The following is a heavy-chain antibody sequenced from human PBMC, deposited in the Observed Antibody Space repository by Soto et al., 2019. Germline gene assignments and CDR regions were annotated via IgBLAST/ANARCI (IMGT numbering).Heavy chain of an antibody. V-gene: IGHV3-33*01. CDR2: IWYDGSNK. J-gene: IGHJ6*02. D-gene: IGHD3-3*01. Sequence: QVQLVESGGGVVQPGRSLRLSCAASGFTFSSYGMHWVRQAPGKGLEWVAVIWYDGSNKYYADSVKGRFTISRDNSKNTLYLQMNSLRAEDTAVYYCARDESRLTNTICGYYYGMDVWGQGTTVTVSS. CDR1: GFTFSSYG. CDR3: ARDESRLTNTICGYYYGMDV.